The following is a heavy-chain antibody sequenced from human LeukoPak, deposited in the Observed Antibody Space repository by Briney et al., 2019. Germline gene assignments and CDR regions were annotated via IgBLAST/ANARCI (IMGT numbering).Heavy chain of an antibody. CDR1: GYSFTSYW. D-gene: IGHD3-10*01. CDR2: IYPGDSDT. V-gene: IGHV5-51*01. CDR3: ARFRMVRGVITHFDY. J-gene: IGHJ4*02. Sequence: PGESLKISCKGSGYSFTSYWIGWVRQLPGKGLEWMGIIYPGDSDTRYSPSFQGQVTISADKSISTAYLQWSSLKASDTAMYYCARFRMVRGVITHFDYWGQGTLVTVSS.